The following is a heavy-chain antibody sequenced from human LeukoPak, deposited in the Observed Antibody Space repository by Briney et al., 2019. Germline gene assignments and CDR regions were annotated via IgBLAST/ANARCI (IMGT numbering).Heavy chain of an antibody. Sequence: GGSLRLSCAASGFTFSSYGMSWVRQAPGKGLEWVSAISGSGGSTYYADSVKGRFTISRDNSKNTLFLQMNSLRAEDTAVYYCAKESTVTPGNVNWFDTWGQGTLVTVSS. J-gene: IGHJ5*02. V-gene: IGHV3-23*01. D-gene: IGHD4-17*01. CDR3: AKESTVTPGNVNWFDT. CDR2: ISGSGGST. CDR1: GFTFSSYG.